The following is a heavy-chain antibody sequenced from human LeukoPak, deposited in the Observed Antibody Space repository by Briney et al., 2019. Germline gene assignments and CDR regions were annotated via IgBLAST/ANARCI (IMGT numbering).Heavy chain of an antibody. Sequence: SETLSLTCTVSGGSISSGGYYWSWIRQPPGKGLEWIGYIYHSGSTYYNPSLKSRVTISVDTSKNQFSLKLSSVTAADTAVYYCARGPCCTTTHWFDPWGQGTLVTVSS. CDR1: GGSISSGGYY. D-gene: IGHD2-8*01. J-gene: IGHJ5*02. V-gene: IGHV4-30-2*01. CDR2: IYHSGST. CDR3: ARGPCCTTTHWFDP.